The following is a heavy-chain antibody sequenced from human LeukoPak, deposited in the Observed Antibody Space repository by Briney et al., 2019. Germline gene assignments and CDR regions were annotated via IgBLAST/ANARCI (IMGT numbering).Heavy chain of an antibody. D-gene: IGHD1-1*01. CDR2: MNPYSGRT. Sequence: ASVKVSCKASGYNFGSYDINWVRQASGQGLEWIGWMNPYSGRTDFAPKFYGRLTMTKNTSIDTAYLELSSLGSEDTAIYYCARGRRPGMSMNRRALFDSWGQGTLVSVSS. CDR1: GYNFGSYD. J-gene: IGHJ5*01. CDR3: ARGRRPGMSMNRRALFDS. V-gene: IGHV1-8*01.